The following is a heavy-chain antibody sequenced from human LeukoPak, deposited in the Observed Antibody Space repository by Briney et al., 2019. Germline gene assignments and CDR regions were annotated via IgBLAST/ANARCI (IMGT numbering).Heavy chain of an antibody. CDR3: ARSIAVAGTLNY. D-gene: IGHD6-19*01. CDR1: GDSVSSNSAA. V-gene: IGHV6-1*01. Sequence: SQTLSLTCAISGDSVSSNSAAWNWIRQSPSRGLEWLGSTYYRAKWYNYYAVSVKSRITINPDTSKNQFSLQLNSVPPEDTAVYYCARSIAVAGTLNYWGQGTLVTVSS. CDR2: TYYRAKWYN. J-gene: IGHJ4*02.